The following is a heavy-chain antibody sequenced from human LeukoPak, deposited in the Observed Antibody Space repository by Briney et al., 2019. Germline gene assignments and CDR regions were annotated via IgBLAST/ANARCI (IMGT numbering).Heavy chain of an antibody. Sequence: PSQTLSLTCTVSGGSISSGGYYWSWIRQHPGKGLEWIGYIYYSGSTYYNPSLKSRVTISVDTSKNQFSLKLSSVTAADTAVYYCARSFLSPASRIAVAIDWFDPWGQGTLVTVSS. V-gene: IGHV4-31*03. CDR2: IYYSGST. D-gene: IGHD6-19*01. CDR1: GGSISSGGYY. CDR3: ARSFLSPASRIAVAIDWFDP. J-gene: IGHJ5*02.